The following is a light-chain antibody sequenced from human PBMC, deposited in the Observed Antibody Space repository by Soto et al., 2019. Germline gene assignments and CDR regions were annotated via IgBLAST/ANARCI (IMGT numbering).Light chain of an antibody. CDR3: SSLPTRFTHV. J-gene: IGLJ1*01. CDR1: STDVGAYNY. V-gene: IGLV2-14*01. Sequence: QSALTQPASVSGSLGQSITICCTGTSTDVGAYNYVSWYQQHPGKAPKLLLSEVSNRPSGVSDRFFGSKSGNTASLTISGLQAEDEADYYFSSLPTRFTHVFGTGTKLTVL. CDR2: EVS.